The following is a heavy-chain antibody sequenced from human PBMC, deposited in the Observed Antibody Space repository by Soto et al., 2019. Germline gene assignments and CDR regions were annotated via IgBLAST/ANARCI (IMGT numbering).Heavy chain of an antibody. Sequence: PGGSLRLSCTASGFTFGDYAMSWFRQAPGKGLEWVGFIRSKAYGGTTEYAASVKGRFTISRDDSKSIAYLQMNSLKTEDTAVYYCLGLLRSGYYYGQDYYYGMDVWGQGTTVTVSS. J-gene: IGHJ6*02. CDR3: LGLLRSGYYYGQDYYYGMDV. CDR2: IRSKAYGGTT. CDR1: GFTFGDYA. D-gene: IGHD3-22*01. V-gene: IGHV3-49*03.